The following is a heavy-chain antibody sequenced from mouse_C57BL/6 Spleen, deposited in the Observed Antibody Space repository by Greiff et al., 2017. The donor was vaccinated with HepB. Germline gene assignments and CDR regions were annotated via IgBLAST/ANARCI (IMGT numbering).Heavy chain of an antibody. Sequence: VQLQQSGAELVKPGASVKLSCKASGYTFTSYWMQWVKQRPGQGLEWIGEIDPSDSYTNYNQKFKGKATLTVDTSSSTAYMQLSSLTSEDSAVYYCARGGYYSSWFAYWGQGTLVTVSA. V-gene: IGHV1-50*01. CDR2: IDPSDSYT. J-gene: IGHJ3*01. D-gene: IGHD2-3*01. CDR3: ARGGYYSSWFAY. CDR1: GYTFTSYW.